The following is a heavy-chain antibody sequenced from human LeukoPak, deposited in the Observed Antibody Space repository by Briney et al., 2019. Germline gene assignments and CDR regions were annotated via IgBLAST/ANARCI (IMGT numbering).Heavy chain of an antibody. J-gene: IGHJ5*02. V-gene: IGHV1-69*02. CDR2: IIPILGIA. Sequence: SVKVSCKASGGTFSSYTISWVRQAPGQGLEWMGRIIPILGIANYAQKFQGRVTITADKSTSTAYMELSSLRSEDTAVYYCARGDDYGFTGAYNWFDPWGREPWSPSPQ. D-gene: IGHD4-17*01. CDR3: ARGDDYGFTGAYNWFDP. CDR1: GGTFSSYT.